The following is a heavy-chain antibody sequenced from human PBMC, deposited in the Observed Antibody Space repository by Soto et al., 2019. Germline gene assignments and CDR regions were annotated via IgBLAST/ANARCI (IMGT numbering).Heavy chain of an antibody. V-gene: IGHV3-72*01. CDR2: SRDKPQGYST. CDR1: GFTLSDHY. Sequence: VQLLASGGGLVQPGGSLRLSCVVSGFTLSDHYIDWVRQAPGKGLEWVGRSRDKPQGYSTAYAASVKGRFTTSRDESKNSAYLQMNSLKTEDTAVYYCVRATYFSDSSGYTRCLDYWGQGTLVTVSS. J-gene: IGHJ4*02. CDR3: VRATYFSDSSGYTRCLDY. D-gene: IGHD3-22*01.